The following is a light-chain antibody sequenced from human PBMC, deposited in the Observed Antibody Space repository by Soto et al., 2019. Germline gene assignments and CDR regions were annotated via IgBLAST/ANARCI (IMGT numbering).Light chain of an antibody. CDR2: GAT. V-gene: IGKV3-20*01. CDR3: QQYGSAPWT. CDR1: QSVNNKY. J-gene: IGKJ1*01. Sequence: EIVLTQSPGTLSLSPGERATISCRASQSVNNKYLAWYQQKVGQPPRLLIYGATNRARGIPDRFGGSGSGTVCTLGVSRLEPEDFAVYRCQQYGSAPWTFGQGTKVE.